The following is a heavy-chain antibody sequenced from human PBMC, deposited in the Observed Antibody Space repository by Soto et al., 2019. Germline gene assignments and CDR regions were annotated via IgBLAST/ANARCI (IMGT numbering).Heavy chain of an antibody. V-gene: IGHV3-23*01. J-gene: IGHJ4*02. CDR2: ISGSGGST. CDR3: ANTAHALYFDH. D-gene: IGHD4-17*01. Sequence: GLSRRLSWAASRFTFISYAMNCVRQAPGTGLEWVTVISGSGGSTYYAESVKGRFTISRDNSKNTLYLQMNSLRAEDTAVYYCANTAHALYFDHRGQGTLVTVPS. CDR1: RFTFISYA.